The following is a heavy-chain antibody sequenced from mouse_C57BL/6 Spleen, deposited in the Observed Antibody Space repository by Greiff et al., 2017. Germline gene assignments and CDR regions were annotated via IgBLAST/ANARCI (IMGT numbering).Heavy chain of an antibody. V-gene: IGHV1-9*01. Sequence: QVQLQQSGAELMKPGASVKLSCKATGYTFTGYWIEWVKQRPGHGLEWIGEVLPGSGSTNYNEKFKGKATFTADTSSNTAYMQLSSLTTEDSAIYYCARGDPYYGSSPYAMDYWGQGTSVTVSS. CDR1: GYTFTGYW. CDR2: VLPGSGST. J-gene: IGHJ4*01. CDR3: ARGDPYYGSSPYAMDY. D-gene: IGHD1-1*01.